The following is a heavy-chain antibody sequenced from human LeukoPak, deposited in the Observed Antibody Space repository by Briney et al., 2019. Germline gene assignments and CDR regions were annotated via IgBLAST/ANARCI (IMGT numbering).Heavy chain of an antibody. CDR1: GYTFTSYA. D-gene: IGHD3-16*01. J-gene: IGHJ4*02. V-gene: IGHV1-3*01. CDR2: INAGNGNT. CDR3: ARGTPLSLGDFDY. Sequence: ASVKDSCKASGYTFTSYAMHWVRQAPGQRLEWMGWINAGNGNTKNSQKFQGRVTITRDTSASTAYMELSSLRSEDTAVYYCARGTPLSLGDFDYWGQGTLVTVSS.